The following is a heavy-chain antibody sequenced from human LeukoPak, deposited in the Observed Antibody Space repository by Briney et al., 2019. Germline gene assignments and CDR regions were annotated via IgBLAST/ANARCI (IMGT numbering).Heavy chain of an antibody. Sequence: QPGGSLRLSCAASGFTFTTYAMSWVRRAPGKGLEWVSAISGNGGSTYYVDSVKGRFTTSRDNSKNTLYLQMNSLRAEDTALYYCAKGGGTRFFDYWGQGTLVTVSS. CDR1: GFTFTTYA. V-gene: IGHV3-23*01. D-gene: IGHD3-16*01. CDR2: ISGNGGST. CDR3: AKGGGTRFFDY. J-gene: IGHJ4*02.